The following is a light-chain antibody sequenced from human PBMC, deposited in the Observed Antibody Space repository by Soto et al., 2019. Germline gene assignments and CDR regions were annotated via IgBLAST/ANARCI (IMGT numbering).Light chain of an antibody. V-gene: IGLV1-51*02. CDR2: RNN. CDR3: GSWDSSLSAYV. J-gene: IGLJ1*01. Sequence: SALTQPPSASGTPGQRVTISCSGSSSNIGSNSVYWHQQLPGTAPKLLIYRNNKRPSGIPDRFSGSKSGTSATLGITGFQTGDEADYYCGSWDSSLSAYVFGTGTKVTVL. CDR1: SSNIGSNS.